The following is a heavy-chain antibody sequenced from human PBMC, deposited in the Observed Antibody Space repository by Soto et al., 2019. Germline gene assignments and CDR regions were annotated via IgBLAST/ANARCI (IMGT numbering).Heavy chain of an antibody. J-gene: IGHJ6*02. CDR1: RGTFSSYA. CDR2: IIPIFGTA. Sequence: SVKVSCKASRGTFSSYAISWVRQAPGQRLEWMGGIIPIFGTANYAQNVQGRVTITADESTSRAYMELSSLRSEDTAVYYCERDSRASGAVGGTGEYYYYYYGMDVWGQGTKVTVSS. CDR3: ERDSRASGAVGGTGEYYYYYYGMDV. D-gene: IGHD6-19*01. V-gene: IGHV1-69*13.